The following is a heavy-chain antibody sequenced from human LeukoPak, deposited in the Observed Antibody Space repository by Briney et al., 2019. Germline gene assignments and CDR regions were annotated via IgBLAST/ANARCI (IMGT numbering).Heavy chain of an antibody. D-gene: IGHD1-26*01. Sequence: PSETLSRTCTVSGGSISSYYWSWIRQPPGKGLEWIGYIYYSGSTNYNPSLKSRVTISVDTSKNQFSLKLSSVTAADTAVYYCARSRSIVGLPGYWGQGTLVTVSS. J-gene: IGHJ4*02. CDR1: GGSISSYY. V-gene: IGHV4-59*01. CDR3: ARSRSIVGLPGY. CDR2: IYYSGST.